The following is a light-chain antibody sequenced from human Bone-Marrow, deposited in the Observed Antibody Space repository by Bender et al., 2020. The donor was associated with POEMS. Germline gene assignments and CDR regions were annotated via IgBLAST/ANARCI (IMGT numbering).Light chain of an antibody. CDR2: QDK. CDR3: QAWDSTAVA. J-gene: IGLJ2*01. CDR1: KLGDKY. Sequence: SYELTQPPSVSVSPGQTASITCSGSKLGDKYSFWYPQNAGQSPVLIIYQDKKPPAGLPARFPGASPGNPAPLTISGAQPMDEADYYCQAWDSTAVAFGGGTKLT. V-gene: IGLV3-1*01.